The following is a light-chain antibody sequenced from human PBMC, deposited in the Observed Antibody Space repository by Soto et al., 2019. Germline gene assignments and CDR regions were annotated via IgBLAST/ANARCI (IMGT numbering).Light chain of an antibody. V-gene: IGKV1-5*03. Sequence: DIQMTQSPSTLSASVGDRVTITCRASQSISSWLAWYQQKPGKAPKLLICKASSLESGVPLRFSGSGSGTEFTLTISSLQPDDFATYYCQQYNNYPLTFGGGTKVEIK. CDR1: QSISSW. CDR2: KAS. CDR3: QQYNNYPLT. J-gene: IGKJ4*01.